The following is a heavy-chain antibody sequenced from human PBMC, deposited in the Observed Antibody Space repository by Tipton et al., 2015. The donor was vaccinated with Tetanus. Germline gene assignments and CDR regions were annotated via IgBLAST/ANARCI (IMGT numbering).Heavy chain of an antibody. V-gene: IGHV4-59*01. CDR3: AGGGLCVGPACAGISPLLDV. CDR1: GGSISYYY. Sequence: TLSLTCSVSGGSISYYYWSWIRQSPGKGLEWIGHIYYNGSTKYNPSLKSRVTVSLDTSKKHFSLRLSSVTAADTAVYYCAGGGLCVGPACAGISPLLDVWGRGTLATVSS. D-gene: IGHD2-15*01. J-gene: IGHJ2*01. CDR2: IYYNGST.